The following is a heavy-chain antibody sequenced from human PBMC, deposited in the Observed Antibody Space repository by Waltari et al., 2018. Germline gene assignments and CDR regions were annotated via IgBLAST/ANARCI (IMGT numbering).Heavy chain of an antibody. CDR1: GFTLRRYW. D-gene: IGHD6-13*01. J-gene: IGHJ4*02. CDR3: ARDEAAAGLFDY. CDR2: IYSGGST. Sequence: EVQLVESGGGLVQPGGSLRISCAASGFTLRRYWMNWVRQAPGKGLEWVSVIYSGGSTYYADSVKGRFTISRDNSKNTLYLQMNSLRAEDTAVYYCARDEAAAGLFDYWGQGTLVTVSS. V-gene: IGHV3-66*01.